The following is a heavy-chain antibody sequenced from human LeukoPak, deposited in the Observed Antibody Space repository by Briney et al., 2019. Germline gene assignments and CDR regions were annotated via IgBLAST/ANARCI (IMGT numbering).Heavy chain of an antibody. D-gene: IGHD4-17*01. Sequence: ASVKVSCKASGYTFTGYYVHWVRQAPGQGLEWMGWISAYNGNTNYAQKLQGRVTMTTDTSTSTAYMELRSLRSDDTAVYYCARDPRSAFDIWGQGTMVTVSS. CDR1: GYTFTGYY. V-gene: IGHV1-18*04. CDR3: ARDPRSAFDI. CDR2: ISAYNGNT. J-gene: IGHJ3*02.